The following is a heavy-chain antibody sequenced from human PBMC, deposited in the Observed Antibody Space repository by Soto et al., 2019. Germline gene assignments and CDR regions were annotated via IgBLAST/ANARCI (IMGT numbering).Heavy chain of an antibody. Sequence: GGSLRLSCAASGFSFNYYAMSWVRPAPGKGLEWVSGITNGGASTYHADSVKGRLTISRDNTKSTLYLQMNGLTVEDTAVYYCAKGLASGRPYYFDYWGRGILVTVSS. CDR1: GFSFNYYA. D-gene: IGHD2-15*01. V-gene: IGHV3-23*01. CDR3: AKGLASGRPYYFDY. J-gene: IGHJ4*02. CDR2: ITNGGAST.